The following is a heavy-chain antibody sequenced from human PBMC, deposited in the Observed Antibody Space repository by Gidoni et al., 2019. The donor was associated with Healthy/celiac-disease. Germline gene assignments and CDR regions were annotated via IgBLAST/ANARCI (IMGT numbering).Heavy chain of an antibody. CDR2: ITSSSCYI. CDR1: GFTFSSCS. J-gene: IGHJ6*02. CDR3: ARDDYASGSYLRDV. D-gene: IGHD3-10*01. V-gene: IGHV3-21*01. Sequence: EVQLVESGGGLFKPGGSLRRSCAASGFTFSSCSINWVRQAPWKGLEWVSSITSSSCYITYADSVKGLFTISRENAKNALYLQMNSLRAEDTAVYYCARDDYASGSYLRDVWGQGTTVTVSS.